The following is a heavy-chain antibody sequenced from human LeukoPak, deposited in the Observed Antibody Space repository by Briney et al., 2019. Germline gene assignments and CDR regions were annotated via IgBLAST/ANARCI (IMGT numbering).Heavy chain of an antibody. Sequence: GGSLRLSCVASGFTFSSYGMHWVRQAPGKGLEWVAVISNDGSNKYYADSVKGRFTISRDNAKSSLYLQMNSLGDEDTAVYYCARDFADGDGFDFWGLGTMVTVSS. CDR1: GFTFSSYG. J-gene: IGHJ3*01. CDR3: ARDFADGDGFDF. CDR2: ISNDGSNK. V-gene: IGHV3-30*03.